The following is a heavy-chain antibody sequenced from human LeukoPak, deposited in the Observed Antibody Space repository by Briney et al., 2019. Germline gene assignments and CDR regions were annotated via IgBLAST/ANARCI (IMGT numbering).Heavy chain of an antibody. Sequence: GGSLRLSCAASGFTFSSYWMHWVRQAPGKGLVWVSRINSDGSSTSYADSVKGRFTISRDNAKNTLYLQMNSLNTEDTAVYFCTSALNLVLGELLGYWGQGTLVTVSS. J-gene: IGHJ4*02. CDR1: GFTFSSYW. CDR2: INSDGSST. D-gene: IGHD3-16*01. V-gene: IGHV3-74*01. CDR3: TSALNLVLGELLGY.